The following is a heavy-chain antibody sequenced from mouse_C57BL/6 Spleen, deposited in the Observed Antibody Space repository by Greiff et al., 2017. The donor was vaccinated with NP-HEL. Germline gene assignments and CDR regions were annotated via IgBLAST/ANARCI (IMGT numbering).Heavy chain of an antibody. CDR3: ARHPYDYSAWFAY. V-gene: IGHV5-6*01. D-gene: IGHD2-4*01. CDR1: GFTFSSYG. CDR2: ISSGGSYT. J-gene: IGHJ3*01. Sequence: EVKLVESGGDLVKPGGSLKLSCAASGFTFSSYGMSWVRQTPDKRLEWVATISSGGSYTYYPDSVKGRFTISRDNAKNTLYLQMSSLKSEDTAMYYCARHPYDYSAWFAYWGQGTLVTVSA.